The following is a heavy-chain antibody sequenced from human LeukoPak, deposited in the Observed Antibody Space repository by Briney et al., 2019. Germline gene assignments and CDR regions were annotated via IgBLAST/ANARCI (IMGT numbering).Heavy chain of an antibody. Sequence: SVKVPCKASGGTFSSYAISWVRQAPGQGLEWMGGIIPIFGTANYAQKFQGRVTITTDESTSTAYMELSSLRSEDTAVYYCARTYCGGDCYSGDPTPNWFDPWGQGTLVTVSS. J-gene: IGHJ5*02. CDR3: ARTYCGGDCYSGDPTPNWFDP. D-gene: IGHD2-21*02. V-gene: IGHV1-69*05. CDR2: IIPIFGTA. CDR1: GGTFSSYA.